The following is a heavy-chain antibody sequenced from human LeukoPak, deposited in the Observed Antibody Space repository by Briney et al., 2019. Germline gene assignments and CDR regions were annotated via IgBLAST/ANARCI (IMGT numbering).Heavy chain of an antibody. D-gene: IGHD4-23*01. CDR1: GGSISSYY. CDR2: INHSGST. Sequence: SETLSLTCTVSGGSISSYYWSWIRQPPGKGLEWIGEINHSGSTNYNPSLKSRVTISVDTSKNQFSLKLSSVTAADTAVYYCARGRRWSYFDYWGQGTLVTVSS. J-gene: IGHJ4*02. V-gene: IGHV4-34*01. CDR3: ARGRRWSYFDY.